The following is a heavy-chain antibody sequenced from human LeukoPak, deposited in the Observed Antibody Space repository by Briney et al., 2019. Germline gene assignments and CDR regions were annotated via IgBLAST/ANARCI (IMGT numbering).Heavy chain of an antibody. Sequence: SETLSLTCAVYGGSFSGYYWSWIRQPPGKGLEWIGEINHSGSTNYNPSLKSRVTISVDTSKNQFSLNLSSVTAADTAVYYCAGSLGIVVVPAAHYYYYMDVWGKGTTVTVSS. CDR3: AGSLGIVVVPAAHYYYYMDV. J-gene: IGHJ6*03. V-gene: IGHV4-34*01. D-gene: IGHD2-2*01. CDR2: INHSGST. CDR1: GGSFSGYY.